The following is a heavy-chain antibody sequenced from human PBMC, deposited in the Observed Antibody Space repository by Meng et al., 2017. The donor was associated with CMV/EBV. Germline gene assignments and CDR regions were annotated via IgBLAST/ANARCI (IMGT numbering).Heavy chain of an antibody. Sequence: QVQRQESGPGLVKPSQTLSLTCTVSGGSISSGDYYWSWIRQPPGKGLEWIGYIYYSGSTYYNPSLKSRVTISVDTSKNQFSLKLSSVTAADTAVYYCARRAVKYYYDSSGSGAFDIWGQGTMVTVSS. V-gene: IGHV4-30-4*08. CDR2: IYYSGST. CDR1: GGSISSGDYY. J-gene: IGHJ3*02. D-gene: IGHD3-22*01. CDR3: ARRAVKYYYDSSGSGAFDI.